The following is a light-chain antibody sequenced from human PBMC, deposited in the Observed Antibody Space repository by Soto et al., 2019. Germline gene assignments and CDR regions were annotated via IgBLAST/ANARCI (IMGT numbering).Light chain of an antibody. V-gene: IGKV3-20*01. CDR2: DAS. CDR3: QQYGSSQWT. CDR1: QTVRNNY. Sequence: EFVLTQSPGTLSLSPGERATLSCRASQTVRNNYLAWYQQKPGQAPRLLIYDASSRATGIPDRFSGGGSGTDFTLTISRLEPEDFAVYYCQQYGSSQWTFGQGTKVDI. J-gene: IGKJ1*01.